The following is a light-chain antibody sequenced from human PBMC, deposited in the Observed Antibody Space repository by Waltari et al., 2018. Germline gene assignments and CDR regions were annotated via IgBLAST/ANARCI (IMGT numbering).Light chain of an antibody. Sequence: VLTQSPGTLSLSPGEGATLSCRASQSVNNNYIAWYQQKPGQAPRLLIYGALNRATGIPDRFSGSGSGTDFTLTISRLEPEDFAVYSCQQYGASPFTFGQGTKLEIK. CDR2: GAL. V-gene: IGKV3-20*01. CDR1: QSVNNNY. CDR3: QQYGASPFT. J-gene: IGKJ2*01.